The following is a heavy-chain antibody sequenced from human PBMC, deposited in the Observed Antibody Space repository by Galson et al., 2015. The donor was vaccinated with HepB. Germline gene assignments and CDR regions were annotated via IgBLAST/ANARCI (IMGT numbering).Heavy chain of an antibody. Sequence: SETLSLTCSVSGASISSYYWSWIRQPAGKGLEWIGRIYSSGSTNFNPSLKSRVTMSVDTSKNQISLKLRSLTAADTAVYYCARGYYYDSSAYFSEYYFDYWGQGTLVTVSS. CDR2: IYSSGST. CDR1: GASISSYY. CDR3: ARGYYYDSSAYFSEYYFDY. D-gene: IGHD3-22*01. J-gene: IGHJ4*02. V-gene: IGHV4-4*07.